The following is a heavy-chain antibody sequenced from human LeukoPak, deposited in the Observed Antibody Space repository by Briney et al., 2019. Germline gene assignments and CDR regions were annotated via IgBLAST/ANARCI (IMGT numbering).Heavy chain of an antibody. V-gene: IGHV1-2*02. CDR3: ARGCRVRGVMSVLSY. CDR1: GYTFTCYY. D-gene: IGHD3-10*01. CDR2: INPNSGGT. Sequence: ASVKVSCKASGYTFTCYYMHWVRQAPGQGLEWMGWINPNSGGTNYAQKFQGRVTMTRDTSISTAYMELSRLRSDDTAVYYCARGCRVRGVMSVLSYWGQGTLVTVSS. J-gene: IGHJ4*02.